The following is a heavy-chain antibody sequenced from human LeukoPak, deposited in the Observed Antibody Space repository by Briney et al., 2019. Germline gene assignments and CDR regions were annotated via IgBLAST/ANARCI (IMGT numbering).Heavy chain of an antibody. J-gene: IGHJ3*02. CDR3: ARDQRAVLDAFAI. CDR2: IYSGGST. D-gene: IGHD6-25*01. Sequence: GSLRLSCAASGFTFRSNYMSWVRQAPGKGREGVSVIYSGGSTYYSDSVKGRFTISRDNSKNTLYLQMHSLRAEDTAVYYCARDQRAVLDAFAIWGQGTMVTVSS. V-gene: IGHV3-53*01. CDR1: GFTFRSNY.